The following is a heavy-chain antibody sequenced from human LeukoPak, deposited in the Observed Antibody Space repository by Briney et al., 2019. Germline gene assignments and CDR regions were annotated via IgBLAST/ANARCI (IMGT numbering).Heavy chain of an antibody. Sequence: GGSLRLSCAASGFTFSSYAMSWVRQAPGKGLEWVSAISGSGGSTYYADSVKGRFTISRDNSKNTLYLQMNSLRAEDTAVYYCAKDDFTYYYDSSGYSRPDAFDIWGQGTMDTVSS. D-gene: IGHD3-22*01. CDR3: AKDDFTYYYDSSGYSRPDAFDI. CDR2: ISGSGGST. CDR1: GFTFSSYA. J-gene: IGHJ3*02. V-gene: IGHV3-23*01.